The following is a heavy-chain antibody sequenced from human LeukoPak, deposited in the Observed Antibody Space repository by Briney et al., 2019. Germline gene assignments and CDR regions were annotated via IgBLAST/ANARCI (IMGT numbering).Heavy chain of an antibody. CDR3: ARDSYSPSGSYYFDY. J-gene: IGHJ4*02. D-gene: IGHD1-26*01. CDR1: GGSISSYY. CDR2: IYYSGST. V-gene: IGHV4-59*12. Sequence: SETLSLTCTVSGGSISSYYWSWIRQPPGKGLEWIGYIYYSGSTNYNPSLKSRVTISVDRSKNQFSLKLSSVTAADTAVYYCARDSYSPSGSYYFDYWGQGTLVTVSS.